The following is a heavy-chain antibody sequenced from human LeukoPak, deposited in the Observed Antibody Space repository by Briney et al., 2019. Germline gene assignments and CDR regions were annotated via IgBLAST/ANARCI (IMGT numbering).Heavy chain of an antibody. CDR1: GYSFTSYW. V-gene: IGHV5-51*01. CDR2: IYPGDPDI. J-gene: IGHJ4*02. CDR3: ARRCSSTPHFDF. D-gene: IGHD2-2*01. Sequence: GESLKISCKGSGYSFTSYWIGWAREMPGKGLEWMGIIYPGDPDIRYSPFFQGQVTISADKSISTAYLQWSSLKASDTAMYYCARRCSSTPHFDFWGQGTLVTVSS.